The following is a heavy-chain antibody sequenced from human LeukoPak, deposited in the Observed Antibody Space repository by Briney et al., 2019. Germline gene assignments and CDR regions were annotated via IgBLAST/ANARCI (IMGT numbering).Heavy chain of an antibody. CDR2: INPSGGST. J-gene: IGHJ4*02. V-gene: IGHV1-46*01. D-gene: IGHD2-15*01. Sequence: GASVKVSCKASGYTFTSYYMHWVRQAPGQGLEWMGIINPSGGSTSYAQKFQGRVTMTRDTSTSTVYMELSSLRSEDTAVYYCARDFHCSGGSCYPPGDYWGQGTLVTVSS. CDR1: GYTFTSYY. CDR3: ARDFHCSGGSCYPPGDY.